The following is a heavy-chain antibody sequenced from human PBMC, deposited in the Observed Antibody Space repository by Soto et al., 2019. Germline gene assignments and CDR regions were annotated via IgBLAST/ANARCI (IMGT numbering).Heavy chain of an antibody. Sequence: QVQLQQWGAGLLKPSETLSLTCAVYGGSFSGYYWSWIRQPPGKGLEWIGEINHSGSTNYNPSLKSRVTISVDTSKNQFSLKLSAVTAADTAVYYCARYPDIAVAGLPSGDMEVWGKGTTVTVSS. CDR2: INHSGST. D-gene: IGHD6-19*01. CDR3: ARYPDIAVAGLPSGDMEV. V-gene: IGHV4-34*01. J-gene: IGHJ6*03. CDR1: GGSFSGYY.